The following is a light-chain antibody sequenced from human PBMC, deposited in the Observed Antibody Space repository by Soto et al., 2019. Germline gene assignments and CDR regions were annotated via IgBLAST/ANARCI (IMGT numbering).Light chain of an antibody. J-gene: IGKJ2*01. CDR3: QQSYSTPYT. V-gene: IGKV1-39*01. CDR1: QSVSTS. CDR2: DAS. Sequence: DILMTQSPYPLSASVGDRVTITCRASQSVSTSLNWYQQKPGKAPKLLIFDASSLQSGVPSRFSGNGSWTDFTLTISSLHPEDSATYYCQQSYSTPYTFGQGTKLEIK.